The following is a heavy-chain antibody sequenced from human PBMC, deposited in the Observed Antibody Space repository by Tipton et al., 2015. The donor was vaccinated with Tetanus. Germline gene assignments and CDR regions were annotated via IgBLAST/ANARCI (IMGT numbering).Heavy chain of an antibody. D-gene: IGHD5-12*01. CDR1: GGSFSGYY. CDR3: AGLRNY. CDR2: INHSGSS. J-gene: IGHJ4*02. V-gene: IGHV4-34*01. Sequence: LRLSCAVYGGSFSGYYWSWIRQPPGKGLEWIGEINHSGSSNYNPSLKSRVTISVDTSKNQFPLKLSSVTAADTAVYYCAGLRNYWDQGPLVTVSS.